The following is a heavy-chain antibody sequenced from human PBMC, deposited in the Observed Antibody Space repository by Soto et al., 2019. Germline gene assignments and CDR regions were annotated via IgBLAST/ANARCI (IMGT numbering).Heavy chain of an antibody. Sequence: TSETLSLTCIVSGGSISNYYWNWIRQSPGKGLEWIGYIYSSGSTHYNPSLQNRVTISIDTSKNQVSLKVNSVTAADTAVYYCARDHPHSYGVYYFDYWGQGTPVTVS. V-gene: IGHV4-59*01. D-gene: IGHD5-18*01. J-gene: IGHJ4*02. CDR1: GGSISNYY. CDR2: IYSSGST. CDR3: ARDHPHSYGVYYFDY.